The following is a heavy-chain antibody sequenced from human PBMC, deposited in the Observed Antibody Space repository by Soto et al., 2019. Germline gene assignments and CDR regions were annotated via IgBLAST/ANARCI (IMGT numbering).Heavy chain of an antibody. CDR1: GAFISSNNW. CDR3: ARDDLIRGVISD. CDR2: IYHSGST. Sequence: QVQLQESGPGLLKPSGTLSLTCTVSGAFISSNNWWTWVRQPPGKGLELVGEIYHSGSTKYNPSLKSRVTISVDMFKNQFSLKLSSVTAADTAVYYCARDDLIRGVISDWGQGALVTVSS. V-gene: IGHV4-4*02. J-gene: IGHJ4*02. D-gene: IGHD3-10*01.